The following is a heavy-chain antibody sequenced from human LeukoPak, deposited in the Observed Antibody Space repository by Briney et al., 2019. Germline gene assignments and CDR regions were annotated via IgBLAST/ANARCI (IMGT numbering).Heavy chain of an antibody. D-gene: IGHD3-10*01. Sequence: PSETLSLTCTVSNDSISSGDYYWNWIRQPPGKGLEWIGYIFHRGGTSYNPSLKSRILFSVDTSKNQFSLKLSSVTAADTAVYYCARGVVRGVITYYYYGMDVWGQGTTVTVSS. V-gene: IGHV4-30-4*01. J-gene: IGHJ6*02. CDR2: IFHRGGT. CDR1: NDSISSGDYY. CDR3: ARGVVRGVITYYYYGMDV.